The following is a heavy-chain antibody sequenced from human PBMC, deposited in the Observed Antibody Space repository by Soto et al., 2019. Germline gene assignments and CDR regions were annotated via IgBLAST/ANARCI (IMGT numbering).Heavy chain of an antibody. CDR3: ARTTTVTTWYFDY. J-gene: IGHJ4*02. Sequence: GESLKISCKGSGYSFTSYWIGWVRPMPGKGLEWMGIIYPGDSDTRYSPSFQGRVTISADKSISTAYLQWSSLKASDTAMYYCARTTTVTTWYFDYWGQGTLVTVFS. CDR1: GYSFTSYW. V-gene: IGHV5-51*01. D-gene: IGHD4-17*01. CDR2: IYPGDSDT.